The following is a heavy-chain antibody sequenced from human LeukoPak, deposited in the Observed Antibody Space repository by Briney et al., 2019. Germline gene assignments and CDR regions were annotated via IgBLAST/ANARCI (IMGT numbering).Heavy chain of an antibody. Sequence: GGSLRLSCAASGFTFSSYAMHWVRQAPGKGLEWVAVISYDGSNKYYADSVKGRSTISRDNSKNTLYLQMNSLRAEDTAVYYCARDALTSKRGKGYYYYYMDVWGKGTTVTVSS. CDR1: GFTFSSYA. CDR3: ARDALTSKRGKGYYYYYMDV. D-gene: IGHD3-10*01. V-gene: IGHV3-30*04. J-gene: IGHJ6*03. CDR2: ISYDGSNK.